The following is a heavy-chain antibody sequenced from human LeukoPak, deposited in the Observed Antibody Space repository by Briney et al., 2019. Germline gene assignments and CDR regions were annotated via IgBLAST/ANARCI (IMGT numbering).Heavy chain of an antibody. CDR1: GGSIRSHY. Sequence: SRTLSLTCTVSGGSIRSHYWSWIRQPPGKGLEWIAYIHYSGRPKYNPSLTSRLTISIDLSQKQFSLKLISVTAADTAVYYCARVGGDGNSDLEAIDFWGEGTMVTVFS. CDR2: IHYSGRP. J-gene: IGHJ3*01. D-gene: IGHD2-21*02. CDR3: ARVGGDGNSDLEAIDF. V-gene: IGHV4-59*11.